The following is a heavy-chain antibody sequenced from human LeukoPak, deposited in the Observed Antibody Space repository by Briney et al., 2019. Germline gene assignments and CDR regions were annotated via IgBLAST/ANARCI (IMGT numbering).Heavy chain of an antibody. CDR2: ICYSGST. V-gene: IGHV4-39*01. CDR3: ASITMVRGVIL. J-gene: IGHJ4*02. CDR1: GGSISSSSYY. Sequence: SETLSLTCTVSGGSISSSSYYWGCIRQPPGKGLEWIGSICYSGSTYYNPSLKSRVTISVDTSKNQFSLKLSSVTAADTAVYYCASITMVRGVILWGQGTLVTVSS. D-gene: IGHD3-10*01.